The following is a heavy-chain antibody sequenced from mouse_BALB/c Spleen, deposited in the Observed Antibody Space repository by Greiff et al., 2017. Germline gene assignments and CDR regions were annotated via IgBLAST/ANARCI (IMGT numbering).Heavy chain of an antibody. J-gene: IGHJ3*01. CDR2: IWAGGST. Sequence: QVQLKQSGPGLVAPSQSLSITCTVSGFSLTSYGVHWVRQPPGKGLEWLGVIWAGGSTNYNSALMSRLSISKDNSKSQVFLKMNSLQTDDTAMYYCARGGDYDVDEFAYWGQGTLVTVSA. CDR1: GFSLTSYG. CDR3: ARGGDYDVDEFAY. V-gene: IGHV2-9*02. D-gene: IGHD2-4*01.